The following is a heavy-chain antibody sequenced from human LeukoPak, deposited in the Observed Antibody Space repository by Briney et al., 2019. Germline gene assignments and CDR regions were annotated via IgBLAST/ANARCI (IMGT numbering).Heavy chain of an antibody. Sequence: GGSLRLSCAASGFTFSSYGMHWVRQAPGKGLEWVAIIRYDGSNKYYADSVKGRFTIARDNSKNTLYLQMNSLRADDTAVYYCAKEYSSGWYDWGQGTLVTVSS. V-gene: IGHV3-30*02. CDR2: IRYDGSNK. D-gene: IGHD6-19*01. CDR1: GFTFSSYG. J-gene: IGHJ4*02. CDR3: AKEYSSGWYD.